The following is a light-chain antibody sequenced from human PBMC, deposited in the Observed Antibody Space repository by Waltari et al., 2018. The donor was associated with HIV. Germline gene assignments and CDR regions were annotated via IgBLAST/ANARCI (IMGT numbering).Light chain of an antibody. J-gene: IGKJ5*01. CDR3: QQYGNTPRIT. CDR2: GAS. CDR1: QSVSSTY. V-gene: IGKV3-20*01. Sequence: EIVLTQSPDTLSLSPGERATLSCRASQSVSSTYLAWYQQKPGQAPRLLISGASRGATGIPDRFSGSGSGTDFTLTISRLEPEDFAVYYCQQYGNTPRITFGQGTRLEIK.